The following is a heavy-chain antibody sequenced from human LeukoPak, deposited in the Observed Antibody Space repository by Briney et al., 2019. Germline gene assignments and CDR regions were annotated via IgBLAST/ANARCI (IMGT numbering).Heavy chain of an antibody. D-gene: IGHD3-10*01. CDR2: IWYDGSNK. Sequence: GGSLRLSCAASGFTFSSYGMHWVRQAPGKGLEWVAVIWYDGSNKYYADSVKGRFTISRDNSKNTLYLQMNSLRAEDTAVYYCARPNGGFGEFSIDYWGQGTLVTVSS. V-gene: IGHV3-33*01. CDR3: ARPNGGFGEFSIDY. J-gene: IGHJ4*02. CDR1: GFTFSSYG.